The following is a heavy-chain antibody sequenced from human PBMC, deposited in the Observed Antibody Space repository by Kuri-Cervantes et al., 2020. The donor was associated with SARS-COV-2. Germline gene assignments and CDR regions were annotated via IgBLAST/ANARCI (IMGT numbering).Heavy chain of an antibody. J-gene: IGHJ4*02. CDR1: GFTFSSYA. Sequence: GGSLRLSCAASGFTFSSYAMSWVRQAPGKGLEWVSSISSSSYIYYADSVEGRFTISRDNAKNSLYLQMNSLRAEDTAVYYCARVVAEFFSGYYDFDYWGQGTLVTVSS. D-gene: IGHD1-26*01. CDR2: ISSSSYI. CDR3: ARVVAEFFSGYYDFDY. V-gene: IGHV3-21*01.